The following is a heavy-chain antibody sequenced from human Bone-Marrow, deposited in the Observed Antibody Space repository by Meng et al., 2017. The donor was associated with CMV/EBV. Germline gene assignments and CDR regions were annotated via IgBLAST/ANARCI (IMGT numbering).Heavy chain of an antibody. CDR2: IRYDGSNK. V-gene: IGHV3-30*02. Sequence: GESLKISCAASGFTFSSYYMNWVRQAPGKGLEWVAFIRYDGSNKYYADSVKGRFTISRDNSKNTLYLQMNSLRAEDTAVYYCAKSTGHAWGQGTLVTVSS. CDR1: GFTFSSYY. D-gene: IGHD3-10*01. CDR3: AKSTGHA. J-gene: IGHJ4*02.